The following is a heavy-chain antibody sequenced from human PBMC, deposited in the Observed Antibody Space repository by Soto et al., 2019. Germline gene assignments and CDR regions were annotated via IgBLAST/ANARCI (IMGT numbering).Heavy chain of an antibody. CDR3: TADSRQLVGGVWFDY. CDR1: GFIFSKAW. J-gene: IGHJ4*02. D-gene: IGHD6-6*01. Sequence: EVQLVESGGGLIKPGGSLRLSCAASGFIFSKAWMNWVRQAPGKGLEWVGRIKSKTDGGTTDYGAPVKGRFTISRDDSENTLYLQMNSLKMEDTAVYYCTADSRQLVGGVWFDYWGQGTLVTVSS. V-gene: IGHV3-15*07. CDR2: IKSKTDGGTT.